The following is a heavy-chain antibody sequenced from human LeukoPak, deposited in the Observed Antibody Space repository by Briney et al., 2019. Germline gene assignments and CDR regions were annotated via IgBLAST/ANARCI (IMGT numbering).Heavy chain of an antibody. CDR3: ARNGTSSYFDY. CDR2: IYHSGST. CDR1: VYSITSGYY. Sequence: SETLSLTCAVSVYSITSGYYWGWIRQPPGKGLEWIGSIYHSGSTHYNPSLKSRVTISVDTSKNQFSLKLSSVTAADTAVYYCARNGTSSYFDYWGQGTLVTVSS. V-gene: IGHV4-38-2*01. D-gene: IGHD2-2*01. J-gene: IGHJ4*02.